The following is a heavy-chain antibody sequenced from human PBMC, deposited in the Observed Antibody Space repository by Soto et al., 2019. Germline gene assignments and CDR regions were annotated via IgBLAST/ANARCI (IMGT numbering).Heavy chain of an antibody. CDR2: ISSSGSTI. J-gene: IGHJ6*02. CDR1: GFTFSSYG. V-gene: IGHV3-48*04. Sequence: VQLVESGGGVVQPGRSLRLSCAASGFTFSSYGMHWVRQAPGKGLEWVSYISSSGSTIYYADSVKGRFTISRDNAKNSLYLQMNSLRAEDTAVYYCARGPEYYYYGMDVWGQGTTVTVSS. CDR3: ARGPEYYYYGMDV.